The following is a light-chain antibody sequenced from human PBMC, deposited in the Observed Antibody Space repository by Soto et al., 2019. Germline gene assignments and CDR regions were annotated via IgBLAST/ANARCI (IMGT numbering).Light chain of an antibody. V-gene: IGKV1-8*01. J-gene: IGKJ2*01. Sequence: AIRMTQSPSSLSASTGDRVTITCRASQGISSYLAWYQQKPGKAPKLLIYAASTLQSGVPSRFSGSGSGTDFTLTISCLRSEDVAVYYCQQDYSTPYTFGQGTKLEIK. CDR3: QQDYSTPYT. CDR1: QGISSY. CDR2: AAS.